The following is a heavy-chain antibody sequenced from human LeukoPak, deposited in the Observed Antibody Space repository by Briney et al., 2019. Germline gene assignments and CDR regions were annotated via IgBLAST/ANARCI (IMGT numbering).Heavy chain of an antibody. Sequence: SETLSLTCTVSGGSISSYYWSWIRQPPGKGLAWIGYIYYSGSTNYNPSLKSRVTISVDTSKNQFSLKLSSVTAADTAVYYCARLATGYYDYWGQGTLVTVSS. V-gene: IGHV4-59*01. CDR1: GGSISSYY. J-gene: IGHJ4*02. CDR2: IYYSGST. CDR3: ARLATGYYDY. D-gene: IGHD3-9*01.